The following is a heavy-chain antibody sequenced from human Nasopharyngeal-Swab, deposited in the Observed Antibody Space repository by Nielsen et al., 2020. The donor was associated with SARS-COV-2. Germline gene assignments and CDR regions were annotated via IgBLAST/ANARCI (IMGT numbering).Heavy chain of an antibody. V-gene: IGHV4-59*01. D-gene: IGHD1-26*01. CDR2: IYYSGST. J-gene: IGHJ4*02. Sequence: SETLSLTCTVSGGSISSYYRSWIRQPPGKGLEWIGYIYYSGSTNYNPSLKSRVTISVDTSKNQFSLKLSSVTAADTAVYYCARISGSGAFDYWGQGTLVTVSS. CDR3: ARISGSGAFDY. CDR1: GGSISSYY.